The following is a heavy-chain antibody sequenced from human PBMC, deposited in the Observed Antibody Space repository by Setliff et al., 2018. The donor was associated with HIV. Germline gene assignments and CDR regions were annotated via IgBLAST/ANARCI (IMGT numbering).Heavy chain of an antibody. Sequence: PGGSLSLSCAASGFTFRSYAMSWVRQSPGKGLEWVSVMSGSGVSTHYVDSVKGRFTIARDNSKNTLYLQMNTLSAEDTAIYYCAKQMQSMGPYDGFDIWGQGTMVTVSS. J-gene: IGHJ3*02. D-gene: IGHD3-10*01. CDR2: MSGSGVST. CDR3: AKQMQSMGPYDGFDI. V-gene: IGHV3-23*01. CDR1: GFTFRSYA.